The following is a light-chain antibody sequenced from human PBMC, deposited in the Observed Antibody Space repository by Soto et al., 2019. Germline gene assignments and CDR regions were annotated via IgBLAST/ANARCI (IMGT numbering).Light chain of an antibody. CDR1: QDISKS. Sequence: EIQMTQSPSSLSPSVRDRVTITCQASQDISKSVHWYQQRXGTAPKXXSYDSSNLVTLVPSMCSGSGAATDFTFTITSLPPQDIATYYCQQYEKLPLTFGGGTKVDIK. J-gene: IGKJ4*01. V-gene: IGKV1-33*01. CDR2: DSS. CDR3: QQYEKLPLT.